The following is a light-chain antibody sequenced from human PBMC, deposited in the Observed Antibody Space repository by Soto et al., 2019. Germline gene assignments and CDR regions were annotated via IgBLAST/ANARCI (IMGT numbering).Light chain of an antibody. CDR2: SNN. Sequence: QSVLTQPPSASGTPGQRVTISCSGSSSNIGSNTVNWYQQLPGTAPKLLIYSNNQRPSGVPDRFSGSKSGTSASLAISGLQSEDEADYYCAAWDESLSGFYVFGNGTKVTVL. V-gene: IGLV1-44*01. J-gene: IGLJ1*01. CDR1: SSNIGSNT. CDR3: AAWDESLSGFYV.